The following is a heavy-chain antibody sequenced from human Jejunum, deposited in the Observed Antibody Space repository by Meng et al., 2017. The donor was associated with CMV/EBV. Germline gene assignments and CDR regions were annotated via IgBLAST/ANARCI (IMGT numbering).Heavy chain of an antibody. D-gene: IGHD3-10*01. Sequence: FTFNMYTLNWVRQAPGKGLEWVSSISGSSRSDYIYYADSVKGRFTISRDNTRNSLYLQMSTLRVEDTAVYYCARDYGSGTTGIFDYWGQGTLVTVSS. CDR2: ISGSSRSDYI. V-gene: IGHV3-21*01. J-gene: IGHJ4*02. CDR3: ARDYGSGTTGIFDY. CDR1: FTFNMYT.